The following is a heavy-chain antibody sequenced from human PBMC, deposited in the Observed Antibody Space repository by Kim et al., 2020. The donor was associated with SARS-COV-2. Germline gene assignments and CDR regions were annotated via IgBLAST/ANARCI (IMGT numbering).Heavy chain of an antibody. J-gene: IGHJ4*02. Sequence: SETLSLSCTVSGGSISNSFNYWGWIRQRPGKGLEWIGSVYNSGSTYDSQSLKSRVTVSVDTSKNQFSLKVTSVTAADTAVYFCARLPHDSSGYVDCWGQGILVTVSS. CDR1: GGSISNSFNY. V-gene: IGHV4-39*01. CDR2: VYNSGST. CDR3: ARLPHDSSGYVDC. D-gene: IGHD3-22*01.